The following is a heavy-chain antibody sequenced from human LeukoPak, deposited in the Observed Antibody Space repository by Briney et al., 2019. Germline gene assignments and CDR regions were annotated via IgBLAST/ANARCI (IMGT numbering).Heavy chain of an antibody. CDR2: ISSSSSYI. Sequence: GGSLRLSCAASEFTFSSYSMNWVRQAPGKGLEWVSSISSSSSYIYYADSVKGRFTISRDNAKNSLYLQMNSLRAEDTAVYYCARSGYEAPFDIWGQGTMVTVSS. V-gene: IGHV3-21*01. J-gene: IGHJ3*02. CDR1: EFTFSSYS. D-gene: IGHD3-3*01. CDR3: ARSGYEAPFDI.